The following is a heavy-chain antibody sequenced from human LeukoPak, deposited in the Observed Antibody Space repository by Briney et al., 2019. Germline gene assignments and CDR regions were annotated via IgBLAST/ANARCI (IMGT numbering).Heavy chain of an antibody. Sequence: SETLCLTCTVSGGSISSYYWSWIRQPPGKGLEWIGYIYYSGSTNYNPSLKSRVTISVDTSKNQFSLKLSSVTAADTAVYYCARVRTGYSSGGNWFDPWGQGTLVTVSS. V-gene: IGHV4-59*01. CDR2: IYYSGST. CDR1: GGSISSYY. J-gene: IGHJ5*02. CDR3: ARVRTGYSSGGNWFDP. D-gene: IGHD6-19*01.